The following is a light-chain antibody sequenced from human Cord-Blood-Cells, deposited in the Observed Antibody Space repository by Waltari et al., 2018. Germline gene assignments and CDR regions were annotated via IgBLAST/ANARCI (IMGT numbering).Light chain of an antibody. Sequence: QSALPQPASVSGSPGQSITIPCTGTSSDVGSYNLVSWYQQHPGKAPKLMIYEGSKRPSGVSNRFSGSKSGNTASLTISGLQAEDEADYYCCSYAGSSTFDVVFGGGTKLTVL. CDR1: SSDVGSYNL. CDR2: EGS. CDR3: CSYAGSSTFDVV. J-gene: IGLJ2*01. V-gene: IGLV2-23*03.